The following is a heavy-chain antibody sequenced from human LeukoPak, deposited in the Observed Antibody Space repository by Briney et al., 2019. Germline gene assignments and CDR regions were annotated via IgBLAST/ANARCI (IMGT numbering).Heavy chain of an antibody. J-gene: IGHJ4*02. CDR2: FNPSGNVA. Sequence: ASVKVSCKASGYTSSYFYIHWVRQAPGQGLEWMGIFNPSGNVATYAHEFQGRVTMATHTSTSTFYMDLSSLRSEDTAVYYCASRHSDAYYYQFDYWGQGTLVTVSS. V-gene: IGHV1-46*01. CDR1: GYTSSYFY. CDR3: ASRHSDAYYYQFDY. D-gene: IGHD3-22*01.